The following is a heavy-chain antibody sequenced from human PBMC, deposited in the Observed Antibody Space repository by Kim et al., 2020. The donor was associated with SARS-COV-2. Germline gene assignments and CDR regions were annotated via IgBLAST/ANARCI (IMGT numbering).Heavy chain of an antibody. V-gene: IGHV3-23*01. CDR1: GFTFSTYA. Sequence: GGSLRLSCAASGFTFSTYAMSWVRQAPGEGLEWVSAISGTGGTTYYADSVKGRFTISRDNSKNTLYLQMDSLRVEDTAVYYCAWLPAWGQGTLVTVSS. J-gene: IGHJ5*02. CDR3: AWLPA. D-gene: IGHD6-19*01. CDR2: ISGTGGTT.